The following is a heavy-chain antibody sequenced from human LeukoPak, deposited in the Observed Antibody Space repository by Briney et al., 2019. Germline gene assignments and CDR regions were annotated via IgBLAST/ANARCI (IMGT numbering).Heavy chain of an antibody. J-gene: IGHJ5*02. D-gene: IGHD6-6*01. CDR3: ARGALEYNSLNWFDP. Sequence: PSETLSLTCTVSGGSISSGGYYWSWIRQPPGKGLEWIGYIYHSGSTYYNPSLKSRVTMSVDTSKNQFSLKLSSVTAADTAVYYCARGALEYNSLNWFDPWGQGTLVTVSS. CDR1: GGSISSGGYY. CDR2: IYHSGST. V-gene: IGHV4-30-2*01.